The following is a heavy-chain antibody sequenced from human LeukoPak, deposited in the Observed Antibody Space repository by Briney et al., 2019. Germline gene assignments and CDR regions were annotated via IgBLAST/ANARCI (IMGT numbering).Heavy chain of an antibody. J-gene: IGHJ3*02. CDR3: ARVIIVVPAVYAFDI. CDR1: GGSISSYY. D-gene: IGHD2-2*01. Sequence: PSETLSLTCTVSGGSISSYYWSWIRQPPGKGLEWIGYIYYSGSTNYNPSLKSRATISVDTSKNQFSLKLSSVTAADTAVYYCARVIIVVPAVYAFDIWGQGTMVTVSS. V-gene: IGHV4-59*01. CDR2: IYYSGST.